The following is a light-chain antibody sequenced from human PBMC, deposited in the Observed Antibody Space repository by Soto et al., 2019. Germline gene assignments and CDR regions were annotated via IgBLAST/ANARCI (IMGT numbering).Light chain of an antibody. V-gene: IGLV2-14*03. CDR3: SSYTSSSTLEV. CDR1: SSDVGGYNY. CDR2: DVS. J-gene: IGLJ1*01. Sequence: QSVLTQPASVSGSPGQSITISCTGTSSDVGGYNYVSWYQQHPGKATKLMIYDVSYRPSGVSNRFSGSKSGNTASLTISGLQAEGEADYYCSSYTSSSTLEVFGTGTRSPS.